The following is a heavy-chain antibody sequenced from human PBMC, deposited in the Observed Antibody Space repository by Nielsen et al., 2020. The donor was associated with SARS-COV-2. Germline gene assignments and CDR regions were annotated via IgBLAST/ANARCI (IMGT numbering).Heavy chain of an antibody. CDR3: ARGVYDFWSGYYHNRFDP. Sequence: SETLSLTCAVYGGSFSGYYWSWIRQPPGKGLEWIGEINHSGSTNYNPSLKSRVTISVDTSKNQFSLKLSSVTAADTAVYYCARGVYDFWSGYYHNRFDPWGQGTLVTVSS. CDR2: INHSGST. D-gene: IGHD3-3*01. CDR1: GGSFSGYY. J-gene: IGHJ5*02. V-gene: IGHV4-34*01.